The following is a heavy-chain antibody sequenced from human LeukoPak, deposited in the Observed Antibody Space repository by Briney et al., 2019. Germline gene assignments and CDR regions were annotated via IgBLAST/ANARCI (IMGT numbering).Heavy chain of an antibody. D-gene: IGHD3-3*01. CDR2: INAGNGNT. J-gene: IGHJ4*02. CDR3: ARGEWVLRFLEWLSPIDY. V-gene: IGHV1-3*01. CDR1: GYTFTSYA. Sequence: ASVKVSCKASGYTFTSYAMHWVRQAPGQRLEWMGWINAGNGNTKYSQKFQGRVTITRDTSASTAYMELSSLRSEDTAAYYCARGEWVLRFLEWLSPIDYWGQGTLVTVSS.